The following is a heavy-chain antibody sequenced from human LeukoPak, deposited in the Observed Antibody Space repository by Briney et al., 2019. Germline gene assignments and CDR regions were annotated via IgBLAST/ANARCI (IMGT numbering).Heavy chain of an antibody. V-gene: IGHV3-23*01. CDR3: AKGHDFWSGYYDY. CDR1: GFTFSSYA. Sequence: GGSLRLSCAASGFTFSSYAMSWVRQAPGKGLEWVSAISGSGGFTYSADSVKGRFTISRDNSKNTLYLQMNSLRAEDTAVYYCAKGHDFWSGYYDYWGQGTLVTVSS. J-gene: IGHJ4*02. D-gene: IGHD3-3*01. CDR2: ISGSGGFT.